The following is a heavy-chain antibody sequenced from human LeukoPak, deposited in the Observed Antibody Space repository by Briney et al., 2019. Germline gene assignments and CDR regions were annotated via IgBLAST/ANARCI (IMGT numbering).Heavy chain of an antibody. D-gene: IGHD6-13*01. Sequence: SETLSLTCAVYGGSFSGYYWSWIRQPPGKGLEWIGEINHSGSTNYNPSLKSRVTISVDTSKNQFPLKLSSVTAADTAVYYCARGGGSSWYGRGNDAFDIWGQGTMVTVSS. V-gene: IGHV4-34*01. J-gene: IGHJ3*02. CDR3: ARGGGSSWYGRGNDAFDI. CDR1: GGSFSGYY. CDR2: INHSGST.